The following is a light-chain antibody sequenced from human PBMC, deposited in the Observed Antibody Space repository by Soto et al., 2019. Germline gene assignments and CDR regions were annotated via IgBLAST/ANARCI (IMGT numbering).Light chain of an antibody. J-gene: IGLJ3*02. CDR1: SGHSSYA. CDR2: LNSDGSH. CDR3: QTWGTGPWV. Sequence: QLVLTQSPSASASLGASVKLTCTLSSGHSSYAIAWHQQQPAKGPRYLMKLNSDGSHTKGDGIPDRFSGSSSGAERYLTISILQSEDEADYYCQTWGTGPWVFGGGTKLTVL. V-gene: IGLV4-69*01.